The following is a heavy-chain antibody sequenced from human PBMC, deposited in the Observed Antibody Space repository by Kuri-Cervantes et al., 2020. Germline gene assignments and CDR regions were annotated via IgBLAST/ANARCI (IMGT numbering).Heavy chain of an antibody. V-gene: IGHV4-34*01. CDR3: ARQGGAPPPRGDFFDY. J-gene: IGHJ4*02. CDR2: INHSGST. Sequence: SETLSLTCAVYGGSFSGYYWGWIRQPPGKGLEWIGEINHSGSTNYNPSLKSRVTISVDTSKNQFSLRLISVTAADTAVYYCARQGGAPPPRGDFFDYWGQGTLVTVSS. D-gene: IGHD1-26*01. CDR1: GGSFSGYY.